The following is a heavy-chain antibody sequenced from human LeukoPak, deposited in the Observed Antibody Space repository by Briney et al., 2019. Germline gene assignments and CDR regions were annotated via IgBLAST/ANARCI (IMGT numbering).Heavy chain of an antibody. J-gene: IGHJ6*03. Sequence: SETLSLTCAVYGGSFSGYYWSWIRQPPGKGLEWIGEINHSGSTNSNPSLKSRVTISVDTSKNQFSLKLSSVPAADTAVYYCARAPYYDFWSGYYTGHMDVWGKGTTVTVSS. V-gene: IGHV4-34*01. CDR1: GGSFSGYY. D-gene: IGHD3-3*01. CDR2: INHSGST. CDR3: ARAPYYDFWSGYYTGHMDV.